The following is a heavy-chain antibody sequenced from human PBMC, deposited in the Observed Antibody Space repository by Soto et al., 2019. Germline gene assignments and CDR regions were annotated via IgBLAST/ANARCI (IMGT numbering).Heavy chain of an antibody. CDR3: AREPNRLLWFGEAADY. CDR1: GFTFSSYA. J-gene: IGHJ4*02. V-gene: IGHV3-30-3*01. Sequence: GGSLRLSCAASGFTFSSYAMHWVRQAPGKGLEWVAVISYDGSNKYYADSVKGRFTISRDNSKNTLYLQMNSLRAEDTAVYYCAREPNRLLWFGEAADYWGQGTLVTVSS. CDR2: ISYDGSNK. D-gene: IGHD3-10*01.